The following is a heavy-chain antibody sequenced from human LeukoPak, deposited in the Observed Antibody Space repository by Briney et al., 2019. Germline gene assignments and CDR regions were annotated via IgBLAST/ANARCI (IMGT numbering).Heavy chain of an antibody. D-gene: IGHD6-19*01. Sequence: PGRSLRLSCAASGFSFSNYAMHWVRQAPGKGLEWVAVISKDGGNTYYADSVKGRFTVSRDDSKNTLYLQMNSVRSDDTAVYHCAKIHATGWYDWFFDLWGRGSQVTVSS. CDR2: ISKDGGNT. CDR1: GFSFSNYA. J-gene: IGHJ2*01. V-gene: IGHV3-30-3*02. CDR3: AKIHATGWYDWFFDL.